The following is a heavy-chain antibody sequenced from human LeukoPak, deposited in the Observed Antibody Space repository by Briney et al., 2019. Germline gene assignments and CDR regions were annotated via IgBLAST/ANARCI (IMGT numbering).Heavy chain of an antibody. V-gene: IGHV3-21*01. CDR3: ARDGDSDNIAF. Sequence: GGSLRLSCAASGFSFSSYSMNWVRQAPGKGLEWVSFISSSSSYIYYADSVKGRFTISRDNAKNSLFLQMNSLRAEDTAVYYCARDGDSDNIAFWGQGTLVTVSS. J-gene: IGHJ4*02. CDR2: ISSSSSYI. CDR1: GFSFSSYS. D-gene: IGHD4-17*01.